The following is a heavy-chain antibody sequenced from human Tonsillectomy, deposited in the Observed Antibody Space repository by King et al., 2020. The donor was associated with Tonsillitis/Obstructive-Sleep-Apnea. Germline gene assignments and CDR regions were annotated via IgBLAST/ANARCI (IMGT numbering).Heavy chain of an antibody. D-gene: IGHD1-26*01. J-gene: IGHJ4*02. Sequence: QLVQSGAEVKKPGASVKVSCKASGYTFTSYGISWVRQAPGQGLEWMGWISVYNGNTNYAQKLQGRVTMTTDTSTRTAYMELTSLTSDDTAVYYCARVRLGATDPGYYWGQGTLVTVSS. CDR3: ARVRLGATDPGYY. V-gene: IGHV1-18*01. CDR2: ISVYNGNT. CDR1: GYTFTSYG.